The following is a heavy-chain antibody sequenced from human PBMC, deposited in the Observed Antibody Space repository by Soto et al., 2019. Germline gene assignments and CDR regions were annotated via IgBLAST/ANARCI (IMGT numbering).Heavy chain of an antibody. J-gene: IGHJ4*02. CDR1: GFTFSSYW. CDR3: ARNFDY. CDR2: INSDGSNT. Sequence: EVQLVESGGGLVQPGGSLSLSCATSGFTFSSYWMYWVRQAPGKGLVWVSRINSDGSNTGYADSVKGRFTISRDNATSTLYLEMNSLRAEDTAVYYCARNFDYWGQGIMVTVSS. V-gene: IGHV3-74*01.